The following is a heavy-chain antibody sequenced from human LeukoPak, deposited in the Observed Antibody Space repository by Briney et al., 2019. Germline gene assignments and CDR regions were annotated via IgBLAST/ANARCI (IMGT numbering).Heavy chain of an antibody. CDR1: GGSFGGYY. J-gene: IGHJ4*02. CDR2: INHSGST. Sequence: SETLSLTCAVYGGSFGGYYWSWIRQPPGKGLEWIGEINHSGSTNYNPSLKSRVTISVDTSKNQFSLKLSSVTAADTAVYYCARELSSSWYVDYWGQGTLVTVSS. D-gene: IGHD6-13*01. CDR3: ARELSSSWYVDY. V-gene: IGHV4-34*01.